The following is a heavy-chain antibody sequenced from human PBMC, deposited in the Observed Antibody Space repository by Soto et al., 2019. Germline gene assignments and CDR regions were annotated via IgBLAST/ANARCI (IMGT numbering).Heavy chain of an antibody. Sequence: EVQLLESGGGLVQPGGSLTLSCAASGFTFSGYAMTWVRRAPGKGLEWVSALRGSGANAYYADSVKGRFSISRNNSKNTLYLQMNSLRVEDTAVYYCGNWVEGINVYFDYWGQGTLVSVSS. D-gene: IGHD7-27*01. J-gene: IGHJ4*02. CDR1: GFTFSGYA. CDR3: GNWVEGINVYFDY. V-gene: IGHV3-23*01. CDR2: LRGSGANA.